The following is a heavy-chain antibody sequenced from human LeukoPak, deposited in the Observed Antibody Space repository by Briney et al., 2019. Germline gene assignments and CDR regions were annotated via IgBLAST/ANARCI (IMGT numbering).Heavy chain of an antibody. Sequence: ASVKVSCKASGYTFTGYYMHWVRQAPGQGLEWMGWINPNSGGTNYAQKFQGRVTMTRDTSISTAYMELSRLRSDDTAVYYCARQRRSSSGWYRIDYWGQGTLVTVSS. CDR2: INPNSGGT. V-gene: IGHV1-2*02. CDR3: ARQRRSSSGWYRIDY. CDR1: GYTFTGYY. J-gene: IGHJ4*02. D-gene: IGHD6-19*01.